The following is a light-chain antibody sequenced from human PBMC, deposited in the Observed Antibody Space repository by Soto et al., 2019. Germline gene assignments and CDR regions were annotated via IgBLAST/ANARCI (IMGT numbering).Light chain of an antibody. CDR1: SRDVGGYNY. Sequence: QSALTQAASVSGSPGQSIAISCTGTSRDVGGYNYVSWYQQHPGKAPKLMIYDVTSRPSGVSHRFSASKSGNTASLTISGLQAEDEATYYCCSYTSNSTLVFGGGTKVTVL. CDR2: DVT. J-gene: IGLJ2*01. CDR3: CSYTSNSTLV. V-gene: IGLV2-14*01.